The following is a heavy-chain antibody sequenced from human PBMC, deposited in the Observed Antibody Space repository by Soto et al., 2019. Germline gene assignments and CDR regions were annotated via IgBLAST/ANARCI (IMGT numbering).Heavy chain of an antibody. V-gene: IGHV1-69*02. J-gene: IGHJ4*02. CDR2: VNPILAMS. D-gene: IGHD3-10*01. CDR3: ATSYGSGSSPFDY. Sequence: QVQLVQSGAEVKKPGSSVKVSCKASGDTFSFYTLNWVRQAPGQGFEWVGRVNPILAMSSSAHKFQGRVSVXXDXPTGTAYMELRSLRSDDTAVYYCATSYGSGSSPFDYWGQGTLVTVSS. CDR1: GDTFSFYT.